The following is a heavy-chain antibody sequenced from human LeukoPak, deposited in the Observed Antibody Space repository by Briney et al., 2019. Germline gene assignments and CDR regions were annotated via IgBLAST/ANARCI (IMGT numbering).Heavy chain of an antibody. CDR2: ISGSGGST. Sequence: GGSLRLSCAASGFTFSSYAMSWVRQAPGKGLEWVSAISGSGGSTYYADPVKGRFTISRDNSKNTLYLQMNSLRAEDTAVYYCATFTLGYCSSTSCYTLYYYYYGMDVWGQGTTVTVSS. J-gene: IGHJ6*02. CDR1: GFTFSSYA. V-gene: IGHV3-23*01. D-gene: IGHD2-2*02. CDR3: ATFTLGYCSSTSCYTLYYYYYGMDV.